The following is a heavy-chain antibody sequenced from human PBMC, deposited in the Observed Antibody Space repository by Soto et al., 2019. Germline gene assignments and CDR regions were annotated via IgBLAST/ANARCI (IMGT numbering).Heavy chain of an antibody. CDR1: GFTFSNYG. V-gene: IGHV3-33*01. CDR2: IWYDGSNK. D-gene: IGHD5-12*01. J-gene: IGHJ4*02. Sequence: QVQLVESGGGVVQPGRSLRLSCAASGFTFSNYGMHWVRQAPGKGLEWVAVIWYDGSNKYYADSVKGRFTISRDNSKNTLYLQMNSLRAEDTAVYYCAREGKDIVATVRPYYFDYWGQGTLGTVSS. CDR3: AREGKDIVATVRPYYFDY.